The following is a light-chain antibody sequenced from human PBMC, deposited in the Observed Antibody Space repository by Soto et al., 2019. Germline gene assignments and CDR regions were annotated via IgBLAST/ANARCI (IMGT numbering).Light chain of an antibody. Sequence: VMTKSPSTLSLSPGERSTLSCRASQSVSSYLAWYQQKPGQAPRLLIYDASNRATGIPARFSGSGSGTDFTLTISSLEPEDFAVYYCQQRSNWPGTFGHGTKVDIK. J-gene: IGKJ1*01. V-gene: IGKV3-11*01. CDR2: DAS. CDR3: QQRSNWPGT. CDR1: QSVSSY.